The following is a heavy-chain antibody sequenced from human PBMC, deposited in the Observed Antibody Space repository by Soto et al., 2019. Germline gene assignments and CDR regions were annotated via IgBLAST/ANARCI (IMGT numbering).Heavy chain of an antibody. Sequence: QDQLVQSGVEVKKPGASVKVSCKASGYSFTNYGITWVRQAPGQGFEWMGWISAYNGNTNYAQKFQCGVTLTTDASTSTAYLELRSLRSDDTAVYYCARDRGVAPPVAGNTHYYYYMDVWGKGTTVTVSS. CDR3: ARDRGVAPPVAGNTHYYYYMDV. J-gene: IGHJ6*03. D-gene: IGHD6-19*01. CDR2: ISAYNGNT. V-gene: IGHV1-18*01. CDR1: GYSFTNYG.